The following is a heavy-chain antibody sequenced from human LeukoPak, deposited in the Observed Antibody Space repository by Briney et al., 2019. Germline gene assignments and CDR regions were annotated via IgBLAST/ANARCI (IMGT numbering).Heavy chain of an antibody. CDR2: IYYSGST. D-gene: IGHD6-6*01. J-gene: IGHJ4*02. CDR3: ARSRYSGSSAPFDY. V-gene: IGHV4-39*01. CDR1: GGSISSSSYY. Sequence: SETLSLTCTVSGGSISSSSYYWGWIRQPPGKGLEWIGSIYYSGSTYYNPSLKSRVTISVDTSKNQFSLKLSSVTAADTAVYYCARSRYSGSSAPFDYWGQGTLVTVSS.